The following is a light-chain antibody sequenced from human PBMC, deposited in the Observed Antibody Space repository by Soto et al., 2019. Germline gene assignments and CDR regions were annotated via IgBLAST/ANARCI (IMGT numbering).Light chain of an antibody. Sequence: DIQMTQSPSSLSASVGDRVTITCRASQSISSYLNWYQQKPGKAPKLLIYAASSLQSGVPSRFSGSGSGTDFTLTISSLQPEDFATYDCQQNYSTPLFTFGPGTKVDSK. CDR1: QSISSY. CDR2: AAS. J-gene: IGKJ3*01. V-gene: IGKV1-39*01. CDR3: QQNYSTPLFT.